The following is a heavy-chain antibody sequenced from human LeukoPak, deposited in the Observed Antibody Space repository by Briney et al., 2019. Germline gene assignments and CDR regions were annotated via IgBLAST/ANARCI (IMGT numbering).Heavy chain of an antibody. J-gene: IGHJ4*02. D-gene: IGHD2-8*02. Sequence: ASVKVSCKSSGFTFTNYLLHWVRQAPGQGLEWVGRIAPSVDTTNYAQRFRDRVTMTRDTSTSTVYMELSSLRYEDTAVYYCVREESGGYFDYWGQGTLVTVSS. CDR3: VREESGGYFDY. V-gene: IGHV1-46*01. CDR2: IAPSVDTT. CDR1: GFTFTNYL.